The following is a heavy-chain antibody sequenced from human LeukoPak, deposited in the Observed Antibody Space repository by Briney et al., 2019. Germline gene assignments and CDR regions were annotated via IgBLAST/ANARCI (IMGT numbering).Heavy chain of an antibody. J-gene: IGHJ2*01. D-gene: IGHD1-26*01. CDR2: IYYSGST. CDR3: ARLRLKGSYYNWYFDL. V-gene: IGHV4-59*08. Sequence: SETLSLTCTVSGGSISTYFWSWIRQPPGKGLEWIGYIYYSGSTNYNPSLKSRVTISVDTSKNQFSLKLSSVTAADTAVYYCARLRLKGSYYNWYFDLWGRGTLVTVSS. CDR1: GGSISTYF.